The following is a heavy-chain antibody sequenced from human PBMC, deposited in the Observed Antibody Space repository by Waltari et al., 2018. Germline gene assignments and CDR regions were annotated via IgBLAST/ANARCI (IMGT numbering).Heavy chain of an antibody. D-gene: IGHD3-22*01. Sequence: QVQLVESGGGVVQPGGSLRLSCAASGFTFSSYGMHWVRQAPGKGLEWVAFIRYDGSNKYYADSVKGRFTISRDNSKNTLYLQMNSLRAEDTAVYYCAKTYYDSSGPALYFDYWGQGTLVTVSS. CDR2: IRYDGSNK. J-gene: IGHJ4*02. V-gene: IGHV3-30*02. CDR3: AKTYYDSSGPALYFDY. CDR1: GFTFSSYG.